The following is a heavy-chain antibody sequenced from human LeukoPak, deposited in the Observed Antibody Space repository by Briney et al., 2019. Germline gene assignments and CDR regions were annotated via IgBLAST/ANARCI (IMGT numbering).Heavy chain of an antibody. CDR1: GFTFSDYS. CDR3: ARSSLPGRSGRTEYFQH. CDR2: ISDIIRTI. D-gene: IGHD6-19*01. Sequence: PGGSLRLSSAASGFTFSDYSMTSSPHTPGKGLQWRSFISDIIRTIYYTDSVKGRFTSSRDNAKNSLYLQMSSLRDEDTAIYYCARSSLPGRSGRTEYFQHWGQGALVTVSS. J-gene: IGHJ1*01. V-gene: IGHV3-11*01.